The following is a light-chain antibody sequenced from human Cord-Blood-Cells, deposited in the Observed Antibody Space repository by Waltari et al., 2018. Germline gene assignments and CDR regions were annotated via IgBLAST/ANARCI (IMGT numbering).Light chain of an antibody. J-gene: IGKJ5*01. V-gene: IGKV3-11*01. CDR3: QQRSNWPL. CDR1: QSVSSY. Sequence: IVLTQSPATLSLSPGERATLSCRASQSVSSYLAWYQQKPGQAPRLLIYDASNRATGIPARFSGSRSGTDFTLTISSLEPEDFAVYYCQQRSNWPLFGQGTRLEIK. CDR2: DAS.